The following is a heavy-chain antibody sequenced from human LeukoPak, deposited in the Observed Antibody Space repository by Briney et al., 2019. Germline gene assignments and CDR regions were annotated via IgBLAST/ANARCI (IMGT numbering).Heavy chain of an antibody. CDR3: AIGADYCFPN. CDR1: GFTVSSNS. CDR2: IYSDNT. V-gene: IGHV3-66*03. Sequence: PGGSLRLSCTVSGFTVSSNSMSWVRQAPGKGLEWVSFIYSDNTHYSDSVKGRFTISRDNSKNTLYLQMNSLRPEDTALYFCAIGADYCFPNWGQGTLVTVSS. J-gene: IGHJ4*02. D-gene: IGHD2/OR15-2a*01.